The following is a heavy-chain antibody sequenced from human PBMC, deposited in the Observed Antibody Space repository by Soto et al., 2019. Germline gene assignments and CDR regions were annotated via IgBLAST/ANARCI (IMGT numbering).Heavy chain of an antibody. V-gene: IGHV3-30*18. CDR1: GFTFSSYG. J-gene: IGHJ4*02. CDR3: AKDIGSSGWYRSATLDY. D-gene: IGHD6-13*01. CDR2: ISYDGSNK. Sequence: QVQLVESGGGVVQPGRSLRLSCAASGFTFSSYGMHWVRQAPGKGLEWVAVISYDGSNKYYADSVKGRFTISRDNSKNTLYLKMNSLRAEDTAVYYCAKDIGSSGWYRSATLDYWGQGTLVTVSS.